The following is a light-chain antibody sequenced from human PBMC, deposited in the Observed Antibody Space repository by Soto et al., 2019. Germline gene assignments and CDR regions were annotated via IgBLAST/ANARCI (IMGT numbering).Light chain of an antibody. J-gene: IGLJ1*01. CDR1: SSDVGGSNY. V-gene: IGLV2-14*01. CDR2: DVS. Sequence: QSVLTQPASVSGSPGQSITISCTGTSSDVGGSNYVSWYQQLPGKAPKLMIYDVSDRPSGVSNRFSGSKSGNTASLTISGLQAEDEADYYCSSYTSSSLDVFGTGTKVTAL. CDR3: SSYTSSSLDV.